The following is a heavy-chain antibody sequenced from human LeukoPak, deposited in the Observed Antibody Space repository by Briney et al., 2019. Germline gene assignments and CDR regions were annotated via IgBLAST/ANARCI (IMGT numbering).Heavy chain of an antibody. CDR2: ISPNSGIT. J-gene: IGHJ3*01. CDR1: GYTFATSS. D-gene: IGHD3-22*01. Sequence: ASVKVSCKASGYTFATSSITCVRQAPGQRLEWMGWISPNSGITYYVQKVQGRVTMTTDTSTSTAYMELRSLTSDDTAVYYCARVRDSNNWWGPFDVWGQGTMVTISS. CDR3: ARVRDSNNWWGPFDV. V-gene: IGHV1-18*01.